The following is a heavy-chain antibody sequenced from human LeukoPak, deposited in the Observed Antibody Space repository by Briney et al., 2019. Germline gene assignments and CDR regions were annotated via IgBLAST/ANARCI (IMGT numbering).Heavy chain of an antibody. V-gene: IGHV3-23*01. Sequence: GGSLRLSCTASGFTFGNSAMSWVRQAPGKGLEWVSEISGSGGIAYYADSLQGRFTISRDNSKNTLYLQLNSLRAEDTAVYYCAQDQRDHDISGYSNWGQGALVTVSS. CDR1: GFTFGNSA. CDR2: ISGSGGIA. J-gene: IGHJ4*02. CDR3: AQDQRDHDISGYSN. D-gene: IGHD3-22*01.